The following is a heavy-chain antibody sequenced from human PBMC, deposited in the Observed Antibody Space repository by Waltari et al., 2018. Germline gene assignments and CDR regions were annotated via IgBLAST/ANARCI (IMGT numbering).Heavy chain of an antibody. D-gene: IGHD1-26*01. Sequence: QVQLVQSGSELKKPGASVKIACKASGYTFPNFAGDWVRQAPGQGLEWMGWISTASGNPTYARDFTGRFVFSLDTSVSTAYLQITSLKAEDTALYFCARDRVVGATDWGYWGQGTLVTVST. CDR3: ARDRVVGATDWGY. V-gene: IGHV7-4-1*02. J-gene: IGHJ4*02. CDR2: ISTASGNP. CDR1: GYTFPNFA.